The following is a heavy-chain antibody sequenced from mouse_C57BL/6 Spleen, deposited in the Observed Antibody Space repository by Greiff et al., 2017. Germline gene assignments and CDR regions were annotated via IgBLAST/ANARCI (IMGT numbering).Heavy chain of an antibody. Sequence: VQLQQPGAELVKPGASVKMSCKASGYTFTSYWITWVKQRPGQGLEWIGDIYPGSGSTNYNEKFKSKATLTVDTSSSTAYMQLSSLTSEDSAVYYCARGGYARYYAKDYWGQGTSVTVSS. CDR1: GYTFTSYW. CDR3: ARGGYARYYAKDY. D-gene: IGHD2-10*02. V-gene: IGHV1-55*01. CDR2: IYPGSGST. J-gene: IGHJ4*01.